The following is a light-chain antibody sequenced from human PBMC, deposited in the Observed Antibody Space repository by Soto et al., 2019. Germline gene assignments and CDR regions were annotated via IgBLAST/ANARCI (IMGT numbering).Light chain of an antibody. J-gene: IGLJ3*02. V-gene: IGLV2-11*01. Sequence: QSALTQPRSVSGSPGQSVTISCSGTSSDVGAYNLVSWYQQHPGKAPKLMIHDVSARPSGVPDRFSGSKSGNTASLTISGLQAEDEADYYCCSYAGRYTWLFGGETKLTVL. CDR1: SSDVGAYNL. CDR2: DVS. CDR3: CSYAGRYTWL.